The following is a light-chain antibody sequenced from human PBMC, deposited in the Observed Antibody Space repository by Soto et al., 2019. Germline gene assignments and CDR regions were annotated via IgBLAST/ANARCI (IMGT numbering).Light chain of an antibody. CDR3: QHFSIYPLT. Sequence: MTQSQTTLSVSPGERATLSCMASESVGSTYLAWYQQKPGQAPRLLIYSASSRATGIPDRFSGGGSGTDFTLTISRLEPEDFAVYYCQHFSIYPLTFGGGTKVDIK. J-gene: IGKJ4*01. V-gene: IGKV3-20*01. CDR2: SAS. CDR1: ESVGSTY.